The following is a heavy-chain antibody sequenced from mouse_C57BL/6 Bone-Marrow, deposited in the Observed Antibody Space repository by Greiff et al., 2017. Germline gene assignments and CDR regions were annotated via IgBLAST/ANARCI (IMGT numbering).Heavy chain of an antibody. D-gene: IGHD2-1*01. CDR1: GFTFSSYA. CDR3: ARAIYGNYEREDYAMDY. V-gene: IGHV5-4*03. CDR2: ISDGGSYT. J-gene: IGHJ4*01. Sequence: EVKLMESGGGLVKPGGSLKLSCAASGFTFSSYAMSWVRQTPEKRLEWVATISDGGSYTYYPDNVKGRFTISRDNAKNNLYLQMSHLKSEDTAMYYCARAIYGNYEREDYAMDYWGQGTSVTVSS.